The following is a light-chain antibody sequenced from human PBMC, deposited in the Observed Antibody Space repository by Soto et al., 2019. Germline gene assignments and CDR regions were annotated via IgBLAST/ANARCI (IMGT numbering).Light chain of an antibody. Sequence: DIQMTQSPSSLSASVGDRVTITYQASQDINTYLNWYQQKPGKAPKLLIYDASILQIGGLSRFRGSGSGTHFILTISSLQPEDFATYYCQQYDYLIIAFGGGTKVDIK. CDR2: DAS. CDR3: QQYDYLIIA. V-gene: IGKV1-33*01. J-gene: IGKJ4*01. CDR1: QDINTY.